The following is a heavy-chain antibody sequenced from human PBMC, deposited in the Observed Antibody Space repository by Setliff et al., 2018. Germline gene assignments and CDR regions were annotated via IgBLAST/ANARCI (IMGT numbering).Heavy chain of an antibody. CDR2: IWDDGVKK. V-gene: IGHV3-33*08. CDR3: ARTCSGSGCYAGLES. D-gene: IGHD2-15*01. J-gene: IGHJ4*02. CDR1: GFTFSTYR. Sequence: GGSLRLSCAASGFTFSTYRMHWVRQAPGKGLEWVAVIWDDGVKKYHADFVKGRFTISRDNSKNTLYLQMNSLRPEDTAVYYCARTCSGSGCYAGLESWGQGTPVTVSS.